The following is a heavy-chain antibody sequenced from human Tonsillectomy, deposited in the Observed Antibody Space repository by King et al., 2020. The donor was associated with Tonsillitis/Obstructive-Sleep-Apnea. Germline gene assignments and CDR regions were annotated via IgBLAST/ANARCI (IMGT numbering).Heavy chain of an antibody. V-gene: IGHV3-21*01. Sequence: DVQLMESGGGLVKPGGSLRLSCAASGFTFSSYSMNWVRQAPGKGLEWVSSISSSSNYIYYADSVKGRFTISRDNAKNSLYLQMNSLRAEDTAVYYCASSLSSAFDIWGQGTMVTVSS. D-gene: IGHD5/OR15-5a*01. CDR2: ISSSSNYI. J-gene: IGHJ3*02. CDR3: ASSLSSAFDI. CDR1: GFTFSSYS.